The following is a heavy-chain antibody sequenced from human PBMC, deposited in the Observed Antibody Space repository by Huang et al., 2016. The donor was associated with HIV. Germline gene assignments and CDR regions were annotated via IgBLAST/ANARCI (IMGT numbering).Heavy chain of an antibody. V-gene: IGHV1-69*13. J-gene: IGHJ5*02. CDR3: ARTAYSYGFRQGYNWFDP. CDR2: IIPNFGTA. CDR1: GGTFSSYA. D-gene: IGHD5-18*01. Sequence: QVLLVQSGAEVRKPGSSVKVSCTAFGGTFSSYAISWVRQAPGQGLEWMGGIIPNFGTANYTQKFQGRVTITVDESTNTGYMELTRLTSEDTAVYYCARTAYSYGFRQGYNWFDPWGQGTPVTVSS.